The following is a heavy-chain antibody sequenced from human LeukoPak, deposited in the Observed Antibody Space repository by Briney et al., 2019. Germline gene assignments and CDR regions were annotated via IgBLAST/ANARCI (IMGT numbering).Heavy chain of an antibody. J-gene: IGHJ4*02. CDR3: ARERDTAAGDY. D-gene: IGHD5-18*01. V-gene: IGHV3-74*01. Sequence: GGSLRLSCAASGFTFSSYWMHWVRQAPGKGLVWVSRINSDGSTTNYADSVKGRLTISRDNAKNTLYLQMNSLRAEDTAVYYCARERDTAAGDYWGQGTLVTVSS. CDR1: GFTFSSYW. CDR2: INSDGSTT.